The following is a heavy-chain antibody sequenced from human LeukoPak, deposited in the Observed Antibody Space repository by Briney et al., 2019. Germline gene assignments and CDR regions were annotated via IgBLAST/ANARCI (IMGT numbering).Heavy chain of an antibody. J-gene: IGHJ4*02. V-gene: IGHV3-23*01. CDR2: ISGSGGST. D-gene: IGHD3-22*01. CDR3: VGAVADSTGHHYFDY. Sequence: PGGSLRLSCAASGFTFNSYAMSWVRQAPGKGLEWVSAISGSGGSTYYADSVKGRFTISRDNSKNSLYLQMNSLKTEDTAVYYCVGAVADSTGHHYFDYWGQGTLVTVSS. CDR1: GFTFNSYA.